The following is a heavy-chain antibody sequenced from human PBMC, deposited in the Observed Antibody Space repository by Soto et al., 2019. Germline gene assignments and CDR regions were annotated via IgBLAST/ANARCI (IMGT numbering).Heavy chain of an antibody. V-gene: IGHV5-51*01. D-gene: IGHD3-3*01. CDR3: ARLFYDFWSGYYTHPSPFDY. Sequence: GESLKISCKGSGYSFTSYWIGWVRQMPGKGLEWMGIIYPGDSDTRYSPSFQGQVTISADKSISTAYLQWSSLKASDTAMYYCARLFYDFWSGYYTHPSPFDYWGQGTLVTVSS. CDR2: IYPGDSDT. CDR1: GYSFTSYW. J-gene: IGHJ4*02.